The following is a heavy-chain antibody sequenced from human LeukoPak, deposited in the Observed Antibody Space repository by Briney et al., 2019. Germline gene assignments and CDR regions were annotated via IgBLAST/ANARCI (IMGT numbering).Heavy chain of an antibody. V-gene: IGHV3-30*02. D-gene: IGHD2-15*01. Sequence: GGSLRLSCATAGLTFSNHGMHWVRQAPGKGLEWVTFIRNDGSDKYYADSVKGRFTISRDNSKNTPYLQMNALRAEDTAVYYCAKDKGVVAFDIWGQGTMVTVSS. CDR3: AKDKGVVAFDI. CDR1: GLTFSNHG. CDR2: IRNDGSDK. J-gene: IGHJ3*02.